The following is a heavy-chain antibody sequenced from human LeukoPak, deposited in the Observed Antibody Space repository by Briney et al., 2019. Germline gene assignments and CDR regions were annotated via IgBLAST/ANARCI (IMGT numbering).Heavy chain of an antibody. Sequence: GASVKVSCKASGYTFTSYGISWVRQVPGQGLEWMGWISVYNGNTNYAQNLQGRVTMTTDTSTSTAYMELRSLRSDDTAVYYCARVSTAALDYWGQGTLVTVSS. J-gene: IGHJ4*02. V-gene: IGHV1-18*01. CDR3: ARVSTAALDY. CDR2: ISVYNGNT. CDR1: GYTFTSYG. D-gene: IGHD6-6*01.